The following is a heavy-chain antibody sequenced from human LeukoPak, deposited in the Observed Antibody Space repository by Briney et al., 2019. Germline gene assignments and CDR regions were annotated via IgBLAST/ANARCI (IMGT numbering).Heavy chain of an antibody. CDR3: ARDLWPDALNYYDTGFDY. J-gene: IGHJ4*02. CDR1: GFTFSDYY. Sequence: SGGSLRLSCAASGFTFSDYYMSWIRQAPGKGLEWVSYISSSGSTIYYADSVKGRFTISRDNAKNSLYLQMNSLGAEDTAVYYCARDLWPDALNYYDTGFDYWGQGTLVTVSS. V-gene: IGHV3-11*01. D-gene: IGHD3-22*01. CDR2: ISSSGSTI.